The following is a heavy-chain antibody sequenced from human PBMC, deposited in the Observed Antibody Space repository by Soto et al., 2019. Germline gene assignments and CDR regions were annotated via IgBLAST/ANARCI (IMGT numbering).Heavy chain of an antibody. CDR2: IWYDGSNK. CDR1: GLTFSNYG. D-gene: IGHD4-17*01. Sequence: GGSKILSSASSGLTFSNYGMHWISKTPGKGLEWVAIIWYDGSNKYYADSVKGRFTISRDNSKNTLYLQMNSLRVEDTAVYYCARDRTYGDYVRSGYFQHWGQGTLVTVSS. CDR3: ARDRTYGDYVRSGYFQH. J-gene: IGHJ1*01. V-gene: IGHV3-33*01.